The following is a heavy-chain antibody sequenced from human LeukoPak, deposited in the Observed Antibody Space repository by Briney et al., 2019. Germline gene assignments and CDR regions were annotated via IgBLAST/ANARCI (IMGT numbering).Heavy chain of an antibody. CDR3: ARGYWSSTSCFLYYYYMDV. CDR1: GYTFTSHY. CDR2: ISPSGGST. D-gene: IGHD2-2*01. V-gene: IGHV1-46*01. J-gene: IGHJ6*03. Sequence: ASVKVSCKASGYTFTSHYMHWVRQAPGQGLEWMGIISPSGGSTSYAPKFQGRVTMTRDTSTSTVYMELSSLRSEDTAVYYCARGYWSSTSCFLYYYYMDVWGKGTTVTVSS.